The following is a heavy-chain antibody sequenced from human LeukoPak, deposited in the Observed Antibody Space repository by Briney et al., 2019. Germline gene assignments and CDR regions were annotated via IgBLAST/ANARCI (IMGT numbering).Heavy chain of an antibody. V-gene: IGHV1-2*02. CDR1: GYTFTGYY. Sequence: ASVKVSCKASGYTFTGYYMHWARQAPGQGLEWMGWINPNSGGTNYAQKFQGRVTMTRDTSISTAYMELSSLKSEDTAVYYCARRGDGSGYVYWGQGTLVTVSS. D-gene: IGHD3-22*01. CDR2: INPNSGGT. CDR3: ARRGDGSGYVY. J-gene: IGHJ4*02.